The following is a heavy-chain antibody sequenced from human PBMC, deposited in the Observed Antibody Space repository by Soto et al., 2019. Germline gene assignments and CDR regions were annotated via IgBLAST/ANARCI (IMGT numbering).Heavy chain of an antibody. J-gene: IGHJ6*02. CDR2: ISSSSSYI. CDR1: GFTFSSYS. Sequence: EVQLVESGGGLVKPGGSLRLSCAASGFTFSSYSMNWVRQAPGKGLEWVSSISSSSSYIYYADSVKGRFTISRDNAKNEQYMKMKCLKVKDTAVYYCARFILGYCRSTSCEKEGYYYYGMDVWGQGTTVTVSS. D-gene: IGHD2-2*01. CDR3: ARFILGYCRSTSCEKEGYYYYGMDV. V-gene: IGHV3-21*01.